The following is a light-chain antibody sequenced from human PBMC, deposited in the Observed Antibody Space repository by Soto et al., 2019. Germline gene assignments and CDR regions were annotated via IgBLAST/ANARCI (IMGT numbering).Light chain of an antibody. CDR2: GAS. V-gene: IGKV3-15*01. CDR1: QSVSSN. CDR3: QQYKYRPP. J-gene: IGKJ1*01. Sequence: EIVMTQSPATLSVSPGERATLSCRASQSVSSNLAWYQQKPGQAPRLLIYGASTRATGIPTRFSGSGSGTEVTLNISRLQFEDFGSYFCQQYKYRPPFGQGAKGEIK.